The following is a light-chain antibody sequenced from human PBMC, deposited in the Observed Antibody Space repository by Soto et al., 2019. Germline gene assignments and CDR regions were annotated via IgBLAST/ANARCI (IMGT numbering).Light chain of an antibody. V-gene: IGKV1-39*01. Sequence: DIQMTQSPSSLSASVGDRVTITCRASQTIIRDLNWYQQKPGRAPHLLIYAASTLQSGVPSRFSGSGSGTEFPLTISSLQPEDFATYYCHQSYSTLFTFGPGTKVEIK. J-gene: IGKJ3*01. CDR1: QTIIRD. CDR2: AAS. CDR3: HQSYSTLFT.